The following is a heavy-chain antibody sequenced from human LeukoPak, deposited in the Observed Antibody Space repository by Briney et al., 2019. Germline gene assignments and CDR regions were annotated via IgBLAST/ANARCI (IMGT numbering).Heavy chain of an antibody. V-gene: IGHV4-39*01. CDR3: GAALREGSIAAAPY. CDR2: IYLSGST. D-gene: IGHD6-25*01. Sequence: SETLSLTCTVSSGSISSSTYYWGWIRQPPGKGLEWIGSIYLSGSTYYNPSLKSRVTISVDTSKNQFSLNLNSVTAADTAVYYCGAALREGSIAAAPYWGQGTLVTVSS. CDR1: SGSISSSTYY. J-gene: IGHJ4*02.